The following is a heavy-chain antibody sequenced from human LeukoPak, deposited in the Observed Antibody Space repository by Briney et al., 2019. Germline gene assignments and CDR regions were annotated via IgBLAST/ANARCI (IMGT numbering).Heavy chain of an antibody. CDR3: ARDVSTTDAFDI. D-gene: IGHD2/OR15-2a*01. Sequence: SVTLSLTCTVSGGSISSYYWSWIRQPPGKGLEWIGYIYYSGSTNYNPSLKSRVTISVDTSKNQFSLKLSSLTAADTAVYYCARDVSTTDAFDIWGQGTMVTVSS. J-gene: IGHJ3*02. CDR2: IYYSGST. V-gene: IGHV4-59*01. CDR1: GGSISSYY.